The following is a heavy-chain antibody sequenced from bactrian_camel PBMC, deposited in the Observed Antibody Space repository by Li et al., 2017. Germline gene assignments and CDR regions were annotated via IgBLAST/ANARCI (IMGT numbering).Heavy chain of an antibody. CDR1: GFTFSNHV. CDR3: VGDGGRAWVTLDD. J-gene: IGHJ4*01. Sequence: VQLVESGGGLVQPGGSLSLSCVASGFTFSNHVMSWVRQVPGKGLEWVSAINSGGSSPYYGDSVKGRVTISRDNAKNTVYLQVNSLKPDDTAVYYCVGDGGRAWVTLDDWSQGTQVTVS. CDR2: INSGGSSP. D-gene: IGHD1*01. V-gene: IGHV3S40*01.